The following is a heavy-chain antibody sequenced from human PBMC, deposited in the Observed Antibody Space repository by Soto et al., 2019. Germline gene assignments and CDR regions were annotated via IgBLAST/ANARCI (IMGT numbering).Heavy chain of an antibody. J-gene: IGHJ4*02. D-gene: IGHD6-13*01. CDR3: AKDPSPRIATLFTADY. CDR1: GFTFSSYS. Sequence: LRLSCAASGFTFSSYSMSWVRQAPWKGLEWVSAISGSGGSTYYADSVKGRFTISRDNSKNTLYLQMNSLRAEDTAVYYCAKDPSPRIATLFTADYWGQGTLVTVSS. V-gene: IGHV3-23*01. CDR2: ISGSGGST.